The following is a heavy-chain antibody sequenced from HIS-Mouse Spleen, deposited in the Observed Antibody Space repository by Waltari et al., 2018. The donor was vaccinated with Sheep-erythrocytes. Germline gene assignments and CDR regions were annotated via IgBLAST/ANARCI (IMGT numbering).Heavy chain of an antibody. V-gene: IGHV4-39*07. D-gene: IGHD3-10*01. J-gene: IGHJ4*02. Sequence: QLQLQESGPGLVKPSETLSLTCTVSGGSISSSSYYWGWIRQPPGKGLEWIGSIYYSGSTYYNPSLKSRVTISVDTSKNQFSLKLSSVTAADTAVYYCARDYVPGIRGYFDYWGQGTLVTV. CDR3: ARDYVPGIRGYFDY. CDR1: GGSISSSSYY. CDR2: IYYSGST.